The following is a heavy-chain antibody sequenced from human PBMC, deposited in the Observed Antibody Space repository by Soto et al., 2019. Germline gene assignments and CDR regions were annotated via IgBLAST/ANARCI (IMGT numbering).Heavy chain of an antibody. CDR2: ISGSGDAT. CDR1: RFTFISYA. J-gene: IGHJ6*02. D-gene: IGHD2-2*01. V-gene: IGHV3-23*01. CDR3: AKIICTTTSCPSYYYGMDV. Sequence: GWALGLSCASSRFTFISYALIWIRQAPGKGLQSVSSISGSGDATYHADAVKGRFTISRDNSKNTLYLQMSSLRVEDTAVYYCAKIICTTTSCPSYYYGMDVWGQGTTVTVSS.